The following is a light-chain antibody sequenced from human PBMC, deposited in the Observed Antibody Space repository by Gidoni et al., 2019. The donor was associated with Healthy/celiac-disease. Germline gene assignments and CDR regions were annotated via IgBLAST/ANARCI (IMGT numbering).Light chain of an antibody. Sequence: EIVLTQSPATLSLSPVERATLSCRASQSVSSYLAWYQQKPVQAPRLLIYDASNRATGIPARFSGSRSGTDFTLTISSLEPEDFAVYYCQQRSNWPLTFGGGTKVEIK. CDR3: QQRSNWPLT. V-gene: IGKV3-11*01. CDR2: DAS. CDR1: QSVSSY. J-gene: IGKJ4*01.